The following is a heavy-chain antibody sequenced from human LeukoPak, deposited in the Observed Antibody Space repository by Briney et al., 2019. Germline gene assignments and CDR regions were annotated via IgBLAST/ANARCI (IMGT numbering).Heavy chain of an antibody. V-gene: IGHV3-21*01. CDR3: ARDGSSIPAYRHDY. CDR1: GFTFSSYS. D-gene: IGHD2-2*01. CDR2: ISSSSSYI. Sequence: PGGSLRLSCAASGFTFSSYSMNWVRQAPGKGLEWVSSISSSSSYIYYADSVKGRFTISRDNAKNSLYLEMNSLRDEDTAVYYCARDGSSIPAYRHDYWGQGTLVTVSS. J-gene: IGHJ4*02.